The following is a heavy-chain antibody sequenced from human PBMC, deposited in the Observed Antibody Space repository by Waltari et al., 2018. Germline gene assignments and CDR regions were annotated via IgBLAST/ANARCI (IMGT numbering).Heavy chain of an antibody. Sequence: QVQLVQSGAEVKKPGASVKVSCTASGYTFTGYSMHWVRPAPGQGLEWMGRINPNSGGTNYAQKFQGRVTMTRDTSISTAYMELSRLRSDDTAVYYCAREGIVVVLGADYWGQGTLVTVSS. CDR3: AREGIVVVLGADY. D-gene: IGHD3-22*01. J-gene: IGHJ4*02. CDR2: INPNSGGT. CDR1: GYTFTGYS. V-gene: IGHV1-2*06.